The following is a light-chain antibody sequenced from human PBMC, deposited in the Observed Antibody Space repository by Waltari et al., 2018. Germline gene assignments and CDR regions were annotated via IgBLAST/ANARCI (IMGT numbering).Light chain of an antibody. Sequence: EIVLIQSPAPLSLSQGERSTVSCRASQSVSRYLAWYQQKPGQAPRLLIYDASNRATGIPARFTGSGSGTDFTLTISGLEPEDFAVYYCQQRSTWPLTFGQGTKLEIK. CDR3: QQRSTWPLT. CDR1: QSVSRY. J-gene: IGKJ2*01. CDR2: DAS. V-gene: IGKV3-11*01.